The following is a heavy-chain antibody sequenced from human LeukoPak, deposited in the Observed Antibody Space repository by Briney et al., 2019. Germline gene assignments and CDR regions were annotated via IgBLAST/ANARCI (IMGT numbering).Heavy chain of an antibody. J-gene: IGHJ1*01. Sequence: GGSLRLSCAASGFTFTNAWMSWVRQAPGKGLEWVGRIKSKSDGGTTDYAAAVKGRFTISRDDSKNTLYLQMNSLNTEDTAVYYCTTVLIGYCSTTSYYAGDFWGQGTLVIVSS. V-gene: IGHV3-15*01. CDR2: IKSKSDGGTT. D-gene: IGHD2-2*01. CDR3: TTVLIGYCSTTSYYAGDF. CDR1: GFTFTNAW.